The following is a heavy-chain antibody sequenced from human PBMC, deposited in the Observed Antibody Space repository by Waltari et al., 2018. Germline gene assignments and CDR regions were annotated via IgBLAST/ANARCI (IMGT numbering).Heavy chain of an antibody. CDR1: GGSLSTSTHC. CDR3: ARSFGGSGSYKFDY. V-gene: IGHV4-39*02. D-gene: IGHD3-10*01. Sequence: QLQLQESGPRLLRSSETLSLTCTVSGGSLSTSTHCWAWIRQTPGKGPEWIGRVYYNGYDYYNPSLESRVTMCMDTSKNHFSLDLESVSTSDTSIYFCARSFGGSGSYKFDYWGQGILVTVSS. CDR2: VYYNGYD. J-gene: IGHJ4*02.